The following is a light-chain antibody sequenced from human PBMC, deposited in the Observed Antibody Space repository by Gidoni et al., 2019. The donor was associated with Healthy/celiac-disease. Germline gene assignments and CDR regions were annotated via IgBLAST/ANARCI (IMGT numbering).Light chain of an antibody. CDR1: SSNIGSNY. CDR2: RNN. Sequence: SSNIGSNYVYWYQQLPGTAPKLLIYRNNQRPSGVPDRFSGSKSGTSASLAISGLRSEDEADYYCAAWDDSLSGFYVFGTGTKVTGL. CDR3: AAWDDSLSGFYV. J-gene: IGLJ1*01. V-gene: IGLV1-47*01.